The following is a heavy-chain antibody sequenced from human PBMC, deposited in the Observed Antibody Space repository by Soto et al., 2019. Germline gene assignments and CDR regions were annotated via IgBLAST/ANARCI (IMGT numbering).Heavy chain of an antibody. Sequence: QVQLQESGPGLVKPSETLSLTCTVSGGSISSYYWSWIRQPPGKGLEWIGYIYYSGSTNYNPSLTSRVTISVDTSKNQFSLKLSSVTAADPAVYYCARRWGAAVDSWGQGTLVTVSS. J-gene: IGHJ4*02. D-gene: IGHD1-26*01. CDR3: ARRWGAAVDS. CDR2: IYYSGST. CDR1: GGSISSYY. V-gene: IGHV4-59*08.